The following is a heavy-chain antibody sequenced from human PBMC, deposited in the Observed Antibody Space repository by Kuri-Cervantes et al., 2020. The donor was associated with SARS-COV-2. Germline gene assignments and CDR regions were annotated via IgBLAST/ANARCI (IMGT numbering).Heavy chain of an antibody. CDR3: ARDIGYDYVWGSYRYKNRYFDY. D-gene: IGHD3-16*02. Sequence: SETLSLTCAVYGGSFSGYYWSWIRQPPGKGLEWIGYIYYSGSTNYNPSLKSRVTISVDTSKNQFSLKLSSVTAADTAVYYCARDIGYDYVWGSYRYKNRYFDYWGQGTLVTFSS. CDR2: IYYSGST. CDR1: GGSFSGYY. J-gene: IGHJ4*02. V-gene: IGHV4-59*01.